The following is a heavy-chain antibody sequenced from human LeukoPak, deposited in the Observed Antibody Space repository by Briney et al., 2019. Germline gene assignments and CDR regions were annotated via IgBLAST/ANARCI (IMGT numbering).Heavy chain of an antibody. D-gene: IGHD1-26*01. CDR1: GFNFSNYA. J-gene: IGHJ4*02. CDR2: ISGNGADT. V-gene: IGHV3-23*01. CDR3: AKDGERGSYSYFDY. Sequence: GGSLRLSCAASGFNFSNYAMDWVRQAPGKGLEWVSVISGNGADTYYADSVKGRFTISRDNSKNTLYLQMNSLRAEDTAVYYCAKDGERGSYSYFDYWGQGTLVTVPS.